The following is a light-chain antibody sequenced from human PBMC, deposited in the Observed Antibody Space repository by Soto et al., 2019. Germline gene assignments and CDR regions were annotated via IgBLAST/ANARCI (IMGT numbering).Light chain of an antibody. CDR3: QQLNSFPIT. Sequence: DIQLSQPPSFLSASVGDRVNITCRACQVISSYLAWYQQKPGRAPKLLIYAASTLQSGVPSRFSGSGSGAEFTLTITSLQPEDFATYYCQQLNSFPITVGQGTRLEIK. CDR2: AAS. CDR1: QVISSY. J-gene: IGKJ5*01. V-gene: IGKV1-9*01.